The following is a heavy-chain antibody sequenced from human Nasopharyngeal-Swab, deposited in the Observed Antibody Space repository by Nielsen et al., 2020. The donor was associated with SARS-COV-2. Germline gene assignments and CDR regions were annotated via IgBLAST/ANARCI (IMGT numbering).Heavy chain of an antibody. Sequence: GESLKISCAASGFTFSSYDMHWVRQATGKGLEWVSAIGTAGDTYYPGSVKGRFTISRENAKNSLYLQMNSLRAGDTAVYYCARDRVDSSSWGYYHYGMDVWGQGTTVTVS. V-gene: IGHV3-13*01. J-gene: IGHJ6*02. CDR3: ARDRVDSSSWGYYHYGMDV. CDR1: GFTFSSYD. D-gene: IGHD6-13*01. CDR2: IGTAGDT.